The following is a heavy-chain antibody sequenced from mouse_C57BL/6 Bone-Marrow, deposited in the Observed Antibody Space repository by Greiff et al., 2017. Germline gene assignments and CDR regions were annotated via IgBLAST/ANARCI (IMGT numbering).Heavy chain of an antibody. CDR1: GFNIKDDY. D-gene: IGHD1-1*01. CDR3: TLNYYGSHWYFDV. Sequence: EVKLMESGAELVRPGASVKLSCTASGFNIKDDYMHWVKQRPEQGLEWIGWIDPENGDTEYASKFQGKATITADTSSNTAYLQLSSLTSEDTAVYYCTLNYYGSHWYFDVWGTGTTVTVSS. CDR2: IDPENGDT. J-gene: IGHJ1*03. V-gene: IGHV14-4*01.